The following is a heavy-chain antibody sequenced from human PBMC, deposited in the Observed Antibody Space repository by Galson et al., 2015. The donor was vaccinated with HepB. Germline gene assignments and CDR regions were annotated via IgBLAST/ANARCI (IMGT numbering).Heavy chain of an antibody. J-gene: IGHJ4*01. CDR1: GFSLSTSGVG. D-gene: IGHD6-19*01. V-gene: IGHV2-5*01. Sequence: PALVKPTQTLTPTCTFSGFSLSTSGVGVGWIRQPPGKALEWLALIYWNDDKRYSSSLKSRLTITKDTSKNQVVLTMTNIDPVATPTYFCAPSLGSGWDDGCYFDYRVHGTLVTVSS. CDR3: APSLGSGWDDGCYFDY. CDR2: IYWNDDK.